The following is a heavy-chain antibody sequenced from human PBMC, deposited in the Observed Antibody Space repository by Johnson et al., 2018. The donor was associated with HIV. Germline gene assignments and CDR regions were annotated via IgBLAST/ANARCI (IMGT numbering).Heavy chain of an antibody. CDR2: FDTTGGT. CDR1: GFTVSSNY. CDR3: ARWSRDGYNYLNDAFDI. J-gene: IGHJ3*02. D-gene: IGHD5-24*01. Sequence: EMQLVESGGGLIQPGGSLRLSCAASGFTVSSNYMSWVRQAPGEGLASVSVFDTTGGTNYADFAKGRFTISTDTSKNTLYLQMNSLRAEDTAVYYCARWSRDGYNYLNDAFDIWGQGTMVTVSS. V-gene: IGHV3-53*01.